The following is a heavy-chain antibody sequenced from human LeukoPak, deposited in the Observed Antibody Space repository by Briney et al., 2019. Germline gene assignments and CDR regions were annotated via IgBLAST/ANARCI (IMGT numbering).Heavy chain of an antibody. V-gene: IGHV4-59*08. D-gene: IGHD1-26*01. Sequence: SETLSLTCTVSGGSISSYYWSWIRQPPGKGLKWIGYIYYSGSNNHNPSLKSRVTISVDTSKNQFSLKLSSVTAADTAVYYCGSGSYYFDYWGQGTLVTVSS. CDR1: GGSISSYY. CDR3: GSGSYYFDY. J-gene: IGHJ4*02. CDR2: IYYSGSN.